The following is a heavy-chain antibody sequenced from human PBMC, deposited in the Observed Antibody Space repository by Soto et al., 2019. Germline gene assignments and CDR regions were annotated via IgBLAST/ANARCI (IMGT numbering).Heavy chain of an antibody. CDR2: IYYSGST. CDR3: ARDPVEELVPDY. J-gene: IGHJ4*02. CDR1: GGSISSGDYY. Sequence: SETLSLTCTVSGGSISSGDYYWSWIRQPPGKGLEWIGYIYYSGSTYYNPSLKSRVTISVDTSKNQFSLKLSSVTAADTAVYYCARDPVEELVPDYWGQGTLGTVSS. V-gene: IGHV4-30-4*01. D-gene: IGHD6-6*01.